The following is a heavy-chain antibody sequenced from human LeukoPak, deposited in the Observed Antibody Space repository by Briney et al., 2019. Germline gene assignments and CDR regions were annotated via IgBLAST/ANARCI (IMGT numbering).Heavy chain of an antibody. CDR3: ASPGSGRHAFDI. D-gene: IGHD3-16*01. CDR2: ISLSGLT. V-gene: IGHV4-4*02. CDR1: GGSISSTNW. J-gene: IGHJ4*02. Sequence: SGTLSLTCGVSGGSISSTNWWSWVRQPPGQGLEWIGEISLSGLTNYNPSLESRVTISVDTSKNQFSLKLSSVTAADTAVYYCASPGSGRHAFDIWGQGTLVTVSS.